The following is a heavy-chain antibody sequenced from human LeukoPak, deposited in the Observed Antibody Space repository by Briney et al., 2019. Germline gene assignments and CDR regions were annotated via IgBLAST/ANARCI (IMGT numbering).Heavy chain of an antibody. J-gene: IGHJ4*02. CDR3: ARRPRYSSGWYADY. V-gene: IGHV5-51*01. CDR2: IDPNDSDA. Sequence: GESLKISCQGSGYSFSTYWIGWVRQMPGKGLEWMGIIDPNDSDARYSPSFQGQVTFSVDKSISTAYLQWSSLRASDTAMYYCARRPRYSSGWYADYWGQGTLVTVSS. D-gene: IGHD6-19*01. CDR1: GYSFSTYW.